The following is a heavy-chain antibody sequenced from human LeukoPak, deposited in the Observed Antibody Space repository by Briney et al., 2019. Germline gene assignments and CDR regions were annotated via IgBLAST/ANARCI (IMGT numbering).Heavy chain of an antibody. D-gene: IGHD5-12*01. J-gene: IGHJ5*02. CDR2: IYHSGTT. CDR3: ARFRHDEGEVYPTYDYFDP. V-gene: IGHV4-59*01. CDR1: GASTRNYD. Sequence: PSETLSLTCSVSGASTRNYDWAWLRQPPGKPLEWIGQIYHSGTTHYNPSLKSRLSFSLDMSENQFSLKLTSVSAADTAVYYCARFRHDEGEVYPTYDYFDPWGQGTLVTVSS.